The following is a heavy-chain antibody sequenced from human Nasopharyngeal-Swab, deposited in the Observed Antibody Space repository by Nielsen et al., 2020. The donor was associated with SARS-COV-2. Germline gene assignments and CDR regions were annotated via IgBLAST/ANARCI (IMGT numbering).Heavy chain of an antibody. CDR1: GFTFSSYA. J-gene: IGHJ4*02. Sequence: GESLKISCAASGFTFSSYAMSWVRQAPGKGLEWVSAISGSGGSTYYADSVKGRFTISRDNSKNTLYLQMNSLRAEDTAVYYCAKDPSMAGQYYFDYWGQGTLVTVSS. D-gene: IGHD6-19*01. V-gene: IGHV3-23*01. CDR3: AKDPSMAGQYYFDY. CDR2: ISGSGGST.